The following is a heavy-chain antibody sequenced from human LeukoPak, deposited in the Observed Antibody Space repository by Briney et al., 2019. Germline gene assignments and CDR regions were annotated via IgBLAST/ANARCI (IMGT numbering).Heavy chain of an antibody. CDR1: GGSFSGYY. CDR3: ARGSPIVTTNGYFNY. D-gene: IGHD5-12*01. Sequence: PSETLSLTCAVYGGSFSGYYWSWIRQPPGKGLEWIGEIIHSGITNYNPSLTSRVTISADTSKSQFSLKLSSVTAADTAVYYCARGSPIVTTNGYFNYWGQGTLVTVSS. CDR2: IIHSGIT. J-gene: IGHJ4*02. V-gene: IGHV4-34*01.